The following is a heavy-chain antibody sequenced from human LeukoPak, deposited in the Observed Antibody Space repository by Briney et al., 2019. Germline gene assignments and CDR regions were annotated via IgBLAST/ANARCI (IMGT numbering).Heavy chain of an antibody. CDR1: GGSISSYY. CDR3: AREVSGDFDY. V-gene: IGHV4-59*01. Sequence: PSETLSLTCTVSGGSISSYYWSWIRQPPRKGLEWIGYVYYSGTTNYNPSLKSRVTISADTSKNQFSLNLTSVTAADTAVYYCAREVSGDFDYWGQGTLVTVSS. CDR2: VYYSGTT. J-gene: IGHJ4*02. D-gene: IGHD5/OR15-5a*01.